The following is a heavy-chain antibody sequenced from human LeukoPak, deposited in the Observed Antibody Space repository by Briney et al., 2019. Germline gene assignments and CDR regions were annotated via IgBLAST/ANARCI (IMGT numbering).Heavy chain of an antibody. CDR2: ISGSGGSP. D-gene: IGHD6-13*01. Sequence: GGSLRLTCVASGFTFSNYAMSWVGQAPGQGLEWVTAISGSGGSPYYADSVKGRFTISRDNSKNTVFLQMNSLRAEDTAVYYCARRYGSSVYYSYHMDVWGKRTTVTVSS. CDR3: ARRYGSSVYYSYHMDV. V-gene: IGHV3-23*01. J-gene: IGHJ6*03. CDR1: GFTFSNYA.